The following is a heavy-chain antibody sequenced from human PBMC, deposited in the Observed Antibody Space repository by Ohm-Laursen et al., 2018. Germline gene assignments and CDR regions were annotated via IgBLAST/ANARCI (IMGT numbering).Heavy chain of an antibody. Sequence: SVKVSCKASGYTFTNYGISWVRQAPGQGLEWMGWISAYNGNTKYAQKFQGRVTMITDTSTRAAYMGLSSLRSEDTAVYYCARERGGGIAAVFDYWGQGTLVTVSS. CDR1: GYTFTNYG. J-gene: IGHJ4*02. V-gene: IGHV1-18*01. CDR2: ISAYNGNT. CDR3: ARERGGGIAAVFDY. D-gene: IGHD6-13*01.